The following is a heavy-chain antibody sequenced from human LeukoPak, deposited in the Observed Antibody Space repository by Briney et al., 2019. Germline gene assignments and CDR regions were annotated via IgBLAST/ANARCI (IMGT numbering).Heavy chain of an antibody. CDR1: GFTFSDYT. Sequence: GGSLRLSCAASGFTFSDYTIHWVRQAPGKRLQSVSAITSNGAYTHYADSVKGRFTISRDNSRNAVFLQMGGLRIEDMAVYYCARVKMGATVSDYYYYYMDVWGKGTTVTASS. CDR3: ARVKMGATVSDYYYYYMDV. CDR2: ITSNGAYT. V-gene: IGHV3-64*02. J-gene: IGHJ6*03. D-gene: IGHD1-26*01.